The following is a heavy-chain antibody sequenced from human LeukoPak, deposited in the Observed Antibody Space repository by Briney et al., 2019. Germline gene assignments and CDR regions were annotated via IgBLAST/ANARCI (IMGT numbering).Heavy chain of an antibody. V-gene: IGHV1-2*02. CDR2: INPNSGAT. J-gene: IGHJ4*02. D-gene: IGHD2-2*01. CDR1: GYTFTGHY. Sequence: ASVKVSCEASGYTFTGHYMHWVRQAPGQGLEWMGWINPNSGATNYAQKFQGRVTMTRDTSISAAYVEVSGLTSDDTAVYYCARRAVDDLDHWGQGTLVTVSS. CDR3: ARRAVDDLDH.